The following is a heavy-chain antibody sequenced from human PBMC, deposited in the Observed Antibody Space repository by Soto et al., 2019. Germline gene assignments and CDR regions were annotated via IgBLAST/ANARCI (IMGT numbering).Heavy chain of an antibody. CDR2: ISGSGGST. V-gene: IGHV3-23*01. D-gene: IGHD3-22*01. CDR3: VSPGTHYYDSSGYYYGYNYFDY. Sequence: GGSLRLSCAASGFTFSSYAMSWVRQAPGKGLEWVSAISGSGGSTYYADSVKGRFTISRDNSKNTLYLQMNSLRAEDTAVYYCVSPGTHYYDSSGYYYGYNYFDYWGQGTLVTVSS. CDR1: GFTFSSYA. J-gene: IGHJ4*02.